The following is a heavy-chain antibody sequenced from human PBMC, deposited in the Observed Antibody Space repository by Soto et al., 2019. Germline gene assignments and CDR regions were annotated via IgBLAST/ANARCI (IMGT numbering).Heavy chain of an antibody. V-gene: IGHV4-31*03. CDR3: ARTKCSGGSCYSWSLDY. J-gene: IGHJ4*02. CDR2: RYYSEST. CDR1: GGSITTGGYY. Sequence: SETLSPTCTVSGGSITTGGYYWSWIRQLPGKGLEWIGHRYYSESTYYNPSLKSRVSISLDTSKNQFSLKLSFVTAADTAMYYCARTKCSGGSCYSWSLDYWGQGTPVTVSS. D-gene: IGHD2-15*01.